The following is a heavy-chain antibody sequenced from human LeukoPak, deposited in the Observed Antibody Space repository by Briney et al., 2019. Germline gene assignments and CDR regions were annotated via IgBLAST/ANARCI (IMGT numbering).Heavy chain of an antibody. Sequence: ASVKVSCKASGYTFTSYAMNWVRQAPGQGLEWMGWINTNTGNPTYAQGFTGRFVFSSDTSVSTAYLQISSLKAEDTAVYYCARDQRYCGGDCYDAFDIWGQGTMVTVSS. CDR2: INTNTGNP. D-gene: IGHD2-21*02. J-gene: IGHJ3*02. CDR3: ARDQRYCGGDCYDAFDI. CDR1: GYTFTSYA. V-gene: IGHV7-4-1*02.